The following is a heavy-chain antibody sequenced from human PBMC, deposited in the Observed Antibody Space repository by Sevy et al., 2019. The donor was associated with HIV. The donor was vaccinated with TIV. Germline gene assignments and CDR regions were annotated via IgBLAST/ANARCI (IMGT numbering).Heavy chain of an antibody. CDR2: IFPDDYET. J-gene: IGHJ3*01. CDR1: GYSFSTHW. Sequence: GESLKISCKGSGYSFSTHWIGWVRQMPGKGLEWMAIIFPDDYETRYSPSLQGQVTISADKSINTAYLQWSSLKASDTGLYYCARHKTLGATKDAFDLWGQGTLVTVSS. V-gene: IGHV5-51*01. D-gene: IGHD1-26*01. CDR3: ARHKTLGATKDAFDL.